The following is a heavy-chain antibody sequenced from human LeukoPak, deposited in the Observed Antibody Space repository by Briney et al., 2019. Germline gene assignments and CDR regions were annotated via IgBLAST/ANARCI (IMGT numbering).Heavy chain of an antibody. CDR2: IIPIFGTA. CDR3: ARWRDGDYYAFDI. V-gene: IGHV1-69*13. Sequence: EASVKVSCKASGGTFSSYAISWVRQAPGQGLEWMGGIIPIFGTANYAQKFQGRVTITADESTSTAYMELSSLRSEDTAVYYCARWRDGDYYAFDIWGQGTMVTVSS. D-gene: IGHD4-17*01. J-gene: IGHJ3*02. CDR1: GGTFSSYA.